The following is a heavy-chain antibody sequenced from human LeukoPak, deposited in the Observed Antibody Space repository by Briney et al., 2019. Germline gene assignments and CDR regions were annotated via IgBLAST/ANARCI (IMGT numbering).Heavy chain of an antibody. CDR1: GFTFSGSA. CDR2: IRSKANSYAT. J-gene: IGHJ5*02. CDR3: TRQSTYYYDST. Sequence: PGGSLRLSCAASGFTFSGSAMHWVRQAPGKGLEWVGRIRSKANSYATAYAASVKGRFTISRDDSKNTAYLQMNSLKTEDTAVYYCTRQSTYYYDSTWGQGTLVTVSS. V-gene: IGHV3-73*01. D-gene: IGHD3-22*01.